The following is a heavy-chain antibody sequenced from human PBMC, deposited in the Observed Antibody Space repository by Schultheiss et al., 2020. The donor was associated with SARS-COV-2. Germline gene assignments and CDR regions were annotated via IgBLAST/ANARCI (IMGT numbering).Heavy chain of an antibody. Sequence: GGSLRLSCAASGFAFGIYGMHWVRQAPGEGLEWVAVISYDGSNKYYADSVKGRFTISRDNSKNTLYLQMNSLRAEDTAVYYCARDAARRFYYYYYGMDVWGQGTTVTVSS. D-gene: IGHD6-13*01. CDR3: ARDAARRFYYYYYGMDV. CDR1: GFAFGIYG. V-gene: IGHV3-30*03. J-gene: IGHJ6*02. CDR2: ISYDGSNK.